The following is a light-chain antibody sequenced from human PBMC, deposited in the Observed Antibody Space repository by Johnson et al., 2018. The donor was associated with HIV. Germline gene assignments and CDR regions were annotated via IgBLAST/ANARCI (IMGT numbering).Light chain of an antibody. V-gene: IGLV1-51*01. J-gene: IGLJ1*01. CDR1: SSNIGNNY. Sequence: QSILTQPPSVSAAPGQKVTISCSGSSSNIGNNYVSWYQQLPGTAPKLLIYDNNKRPPGIPDRFSGSKSGTSATLGINGLQPGAEADYYCGIGDSSLSAYVFGVGTKFTVL. CDR2: DNN. CDR3: GIGDSSLSAYV.